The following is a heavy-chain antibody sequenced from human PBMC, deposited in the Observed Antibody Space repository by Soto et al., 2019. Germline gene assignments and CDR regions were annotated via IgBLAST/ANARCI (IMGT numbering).Heavy chain of an antibody. CDR2: IIPMYGIA. CDR1: GGTFKKYG. J-gene: IGHJ5*02. CDR3: AGEVRGTGLHL. Sequence: QVQLVQSGAEVKKPGSSVRVSCRTSGGTFKKYGFSWVRQAPGQGLEWMGGIIPMYGIANYGQIFQGRLTSPAYESTNTVYMALTSLKSEDTAAYYGAGEVRGTGLHLWGQGTLVNVSS. V-gene: IGHV1-69*12. D-gene: IGHD7-27*01.